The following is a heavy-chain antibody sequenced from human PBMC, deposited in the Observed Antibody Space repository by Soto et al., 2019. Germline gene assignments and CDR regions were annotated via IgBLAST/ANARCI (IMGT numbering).Heavy chain of an antibody. CDR1: GFTFRSYA. CDR3: ARDWADY. V-gene: IGHV3-30-3*01. CDR2: ISYDGINK. Sequence: QVQLVESGGGVVQPGRSLRLCCAASGFTFRSYAMHWVRQAPGKGLEWVAVISYDGINKYYADSVKGRFTISRDNSNNTLYLQMHSVEAEDTAVYYCARDWADYWGQETLVTVSS. D-gene: IGHD3-16*01. J-gene: IGHJ4*02.